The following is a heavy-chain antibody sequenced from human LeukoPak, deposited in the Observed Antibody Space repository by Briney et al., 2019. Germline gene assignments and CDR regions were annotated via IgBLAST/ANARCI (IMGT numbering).Heavy chain of an antibody. CDR3: ARGEAAAGTSSFDY. CDR2: INAGNGNT. Sequence: GGSLRLSCAASGFTFTSYAMHWVRQAPGQRLEWMGWINAGNGNTKYSQKFQGRVTITRDTSASTAYMELSSLRSEDTAVYYCARGEAAAGTSSFDYWGQGTLVTVSS. CDR1: GFTFTSYA. D-gene: IGHD6-13*01. V-gene: IGHV1-3*01. J-gene: IGHJ4*02.